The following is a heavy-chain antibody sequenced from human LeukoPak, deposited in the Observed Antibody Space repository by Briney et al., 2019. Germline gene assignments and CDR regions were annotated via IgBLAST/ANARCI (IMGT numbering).Heavy chain of an antibody. V-gene: IGHV4-59*01. Sequence: SETLSLTCTVSGGSISSYYWSWIRQPPGKGLEWIGYIYYGGSTNYNPSLKSRVTISVDSSKNQLSLKLTSVTAADTAVYYCATEIEYSSSPGGYWGQGTLVTVSS. D-gene: IGHD6-6*01. J-gene: IGHJ4*02. CDR2: IYYGGST. CDR3: ATEIEYSSSPGGY. CDR1: GGSISSYY.